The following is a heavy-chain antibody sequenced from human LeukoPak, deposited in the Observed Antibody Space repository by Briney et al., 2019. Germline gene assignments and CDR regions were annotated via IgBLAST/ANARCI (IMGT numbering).Heavy chain of an antibody. V-gene: IGHV4-4*07. Sequence: SETLSLTCTVSGGSISSYYWSWIRQPAGKGLEWIGRIYTSGSTNYNPSLKSRVTMSVDTSKNQFSLKLSSGTAADTAVYYCARDHQFEGMAAAGTDYWGQGTLVTVSS. CDR2: IYTSGST. J-gene: IGHJ4*02. CDR1: GGSISSYY. D-gene: IGHD6-13*01. CDR3: ARDHQFEGMAAAGTDY.